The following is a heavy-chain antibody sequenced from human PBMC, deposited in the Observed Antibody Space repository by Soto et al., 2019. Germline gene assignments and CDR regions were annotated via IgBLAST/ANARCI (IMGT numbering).Heavy chain of an antibody. D-gene: IGHD3-10*01. Sequence: GESLKISCAASGFTFSSYAMHWVRQAPGKGLEWVAVISYDGSNKYYADSVKGRFTISRDNSKNTLYLQMNSLRAEDTAVYYCARGRYYGSEPYYYYGMDVWGQGTTVTVSS. CDR1: GFTFSSYA. CDR3: ARGRYYGSEPYYYYGMDV. J-gene: IGHJ6*02. V-gene: IGHV3-30-3*01. CDR2: ISYDGSNK.